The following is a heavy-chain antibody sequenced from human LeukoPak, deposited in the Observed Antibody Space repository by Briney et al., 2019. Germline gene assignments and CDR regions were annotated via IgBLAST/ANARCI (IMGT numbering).Heavy chain of an antibody. CDR3: AREGGGYSSSWYSDY. J-gene: IGHJ4*02. V-gene: IGHV3-21*01. Sequence: GGSLRLSCAASGFTFSSYSMNWVRQAPGKGLEWVSYISSSSHYIYYADSVKGRFTISRDNAKNSLYLQMNSLRAEDTAVYYCAREGGGYSSSWYSDYWGQGTLVTVSS. CDR2: ISSSSHYI. D-gene: IGHD6-13*01. CDR1: GFTFSSYS.